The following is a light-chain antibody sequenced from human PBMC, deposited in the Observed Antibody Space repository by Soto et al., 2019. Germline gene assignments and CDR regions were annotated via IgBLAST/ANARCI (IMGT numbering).Light chain of an antibody. CDR2: DVS. J-gene: IGKJ4*01. Sequence: EIVLTQSSVTLSLSPGERATLSCRASQSVTTFLAWYQQKPGQAPRLLIYDVSSRATGIPARFSGSGSGTDFTLTISSLEPEDFAVYYCQQRINWPLTFGGGTKVEIK. CDR3: QQRINWPLT. V-gene: IGKV3-11*01. CDR1: QSVTTF.